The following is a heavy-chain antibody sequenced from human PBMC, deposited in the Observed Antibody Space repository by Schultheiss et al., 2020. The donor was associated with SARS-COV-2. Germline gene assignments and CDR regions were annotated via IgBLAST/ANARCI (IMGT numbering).Heavy chain of an antibody. CDR2: INAGNGNT. CDR3: ASYGMDV. CDR1: GGTFSSYA. V-gene: IGHV1-3*01. Sequence: ASVKVSCKASGGTFSSYAISWVRQAPGQGLEWMGWINAGNGNTKYSQKFQGRVTITRDTSASTAYMELSRLTSDDTAVYYCASYGMDVWGQGTTVTVSS. J-gene: IGHJ6*02.